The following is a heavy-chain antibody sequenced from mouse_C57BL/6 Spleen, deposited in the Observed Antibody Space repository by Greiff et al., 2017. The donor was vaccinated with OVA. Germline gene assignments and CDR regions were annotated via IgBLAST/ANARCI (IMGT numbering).Heavy chain of an antibody. CDR1: GYTFTDYN. CDR3: ARRATVVGRDWYFDV. CDR2: INPNNGGT. J-gene: IGHJ1*03. V-gene: IGHV1-18*01. D-gene: IGHD1-1*01. Sequence: EVQLQQSGPELVKPGASVKIPCKASGYTFTDYNMDWVKQSHGKSLEWIGDINPNNGGTIYNQKFKGKATLTVDKSSSTAYMELRSLTSEDTAVYYCARRATVVGRDWYFDVWGTGTTVTVSS.